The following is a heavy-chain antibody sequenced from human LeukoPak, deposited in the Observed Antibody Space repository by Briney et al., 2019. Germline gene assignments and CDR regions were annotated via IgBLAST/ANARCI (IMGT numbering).Heavy chain of an antibody. Sequence: AASVKVSCKASGYTFTSYDINWVRQATGQGLEWLGWMSAYNGNTNYAQKLQGRVTMTTDTSTSTAYMELRSLRSDDTAVYYCARDRRRYYYDSSGYDYWGQGTLVTVSS. CDR3: ARDRRRYYYDSSGYDY. CDR1: GYTFTSYD. J-gene: IGHJ4*02. CDR2: MSAYNGNT. V-gene: IGHV1-18*01. D-gene: IGHD3-22*01.